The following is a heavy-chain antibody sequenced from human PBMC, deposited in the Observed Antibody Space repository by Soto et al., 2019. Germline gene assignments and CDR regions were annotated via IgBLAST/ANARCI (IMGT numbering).Heavy chain of an antibody. CDR3: AREPGGGDGYNFWYYGMDV. J-gene: IGHJ6*02. V-gene: IGHV4-39*02. D-gene: IGHD2-21*01. Sequence: PSETLSLTCTVSGGSSSSSSYYWGWIRQPPGKGLEWIGSIYYSGSTYYNPSLKGRFTISRDNSKNTLYLQMNSLRAEDTAVYYCAREPGGGDGYNFWYYGMDVWGQGTTVTVSS. CDR2: IYYSGST. CDR1: GGSSSSSSYY.